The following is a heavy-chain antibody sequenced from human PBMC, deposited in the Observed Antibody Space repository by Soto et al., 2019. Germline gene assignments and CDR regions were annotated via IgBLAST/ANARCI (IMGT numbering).Heavy chain of an antibody. J-gene: IGHJ3*02. CDR1: GYTFTGYY. CDR3: ARQYYYDSSGSRDPDAFDI. V-gene: IGHV1-2*02. D-gene: IGHD3-22*01. Sequence: ASVKVSCKASGYTFTGYYMHWVRQAPGQGLEWMGWINPNSGGTNYAQKFQGRVTMTRDTSISTAYMELSRLRSDDTAVYYCARQYYYDSSGSRDPDAFDIWGQGTMLTVSS. CDR2: INPNSGGT.